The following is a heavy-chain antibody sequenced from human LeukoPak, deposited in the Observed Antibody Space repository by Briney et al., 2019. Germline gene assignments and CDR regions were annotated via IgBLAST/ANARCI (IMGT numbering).Heavy chain of an antibody. V-gene: IGHV1-2*02. D-gene: IGHD4-17*01. CDR3: ARGDSGDYLSFDY. Sequence: ASVKVSCKASGYTFTGYYMHWVRQASGQGLEWMGWINPNSGDTNYAQKFQGRVTMTRDTSISTAYMELSRLRSDDTAVYYCARGDSGDYLSFDYWGQGTLVTVSS. CDR2: INPNSGDT. J-gene: IGHJ4*02. CDR1: GYTFTGYY.